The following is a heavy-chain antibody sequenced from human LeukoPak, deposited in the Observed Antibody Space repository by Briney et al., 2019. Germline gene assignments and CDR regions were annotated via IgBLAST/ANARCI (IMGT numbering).Heavy chain of an antibody. CDR2: ISSSSSTI. CDR3: ARSPDGMDV. J-gene: IGHJ6*02. V-gene: IGHV3-48*01. Sequence: GGSLRLSCAASGFTFSTYSMNWVRKAPGKGLEWVSYISSSSSTIYYADSVKGRFTISRDNAKNSLYLQMNSLRAEDTAVYYCARSPDGMDVWGQGTTVTVSS. CDR1: GFTFSTYS.